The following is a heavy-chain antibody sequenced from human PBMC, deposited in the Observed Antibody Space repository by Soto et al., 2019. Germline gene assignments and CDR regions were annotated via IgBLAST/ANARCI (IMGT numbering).Heavy chain of an antibody. CDR2: ISSSGSTI. Sequence: EVQLVESGGGLVQPGGSLRLSCAASGFTFSSYEMNWVRQAPGKGLEWVSYISSSGSTIYYADSVKGRFTISRDNAKNSLYLHMNSLRAEDTAVYYCARVQYQLPISWSYFDYWGQGTLVTVSS. CDR3: ARVQYQLPISWSYFDY. D-gene: IGHD2-2*01. CDR1: GFTFSSYE. J-gene: IGHJ4*02. V-gene: IGHV3-48*03.